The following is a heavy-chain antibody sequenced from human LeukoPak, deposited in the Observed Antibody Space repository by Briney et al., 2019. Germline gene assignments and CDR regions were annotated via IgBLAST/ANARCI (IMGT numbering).Heavy chain of an antibody. CDR1: GFTFSSYW. CDR2: IKQDGSEK. D-gene: IGHD3-10*01. V-gene: IGHV3-7*01. CDR3: ARDAYGSGQSGFDP. J-gene: IGHJ5*02. Sequence: PGGSLRLSCAASGFTFSSYWMSWVRQAPGKGLEWVANIKQDGSEKYYVDSVKGRFTISRDNAKNSLYLQMNSLRAEDTALYYCARDAYGSGQSGFDPWGQGTLVTVSS.